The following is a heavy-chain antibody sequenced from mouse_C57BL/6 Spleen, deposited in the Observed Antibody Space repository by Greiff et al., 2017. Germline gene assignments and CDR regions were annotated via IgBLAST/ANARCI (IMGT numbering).Heavy chain of an antibody. D-gene: IGHD2-3*01. CDR3: TRGGDGYYDYAMDY. CDR2: ISSGGDYI. V-gene: IGHV5-9-1*02. J-gene: IGHJ4*01. Sequence: EVKLMESGEGLVKPGGSLKLSCAASGFTFSSYAMSWVRQTPEKRLEWVAYISSGGDYIYYADTVKGRFTISRDNARNTLYLQMSSLKSEGTAMYYCTRGGDGYYDYAMDYWGQGTSVTVSS. CDR1: GFTFSSYA.